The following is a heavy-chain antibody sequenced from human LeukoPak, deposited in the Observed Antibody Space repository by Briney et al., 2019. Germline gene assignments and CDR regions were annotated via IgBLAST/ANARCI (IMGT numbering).Heavy chain of an antibody. CDR3: ARQGIDASDI. CDR2: IYYTGTS. Sequence: SETLSLTCTVSGGSISSHYWSWIRQPPGKGLEWIAYIYYTGTSNYNPSLKSRVTISVDTSKNQISLRLSSVTAADTAVYYCARQGIDASDIWGQGTLVTVSS. V-gene: IGHV4-59*08. CDR1: GGSISSHY. J-gene: IGHJ3*02.